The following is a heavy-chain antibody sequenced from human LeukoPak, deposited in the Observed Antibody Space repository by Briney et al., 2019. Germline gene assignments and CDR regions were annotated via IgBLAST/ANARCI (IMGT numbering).Heavy chain of an antibody. D-gene: IGHD3-10*01. CDR2: IKPDGSEK. J-gene: IGHJ4*01. CDR3: AGSFGDVKNF. V-gene: IGHV3-7*01. Sequence: ETLSLTCTVSGGSISSYYWSWLRQAPGKGPEWVAHIKPDGSEKYYVDSVKGRFIISRDDARNSLSLQMNSLRAEDTAVYYCAGSFGDVKNFWGQGTLVTVSS. CDR1: GGSISSYY.